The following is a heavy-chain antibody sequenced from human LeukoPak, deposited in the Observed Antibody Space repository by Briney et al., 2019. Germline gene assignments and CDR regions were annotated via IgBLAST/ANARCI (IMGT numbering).Heavy chain of an antibody. Sequence: PSETLSLTCAVYGGSFSGYYWSWIRQPPGEGLEWIGEINHSGSTNYNPSLKSRVTISVDTSKNQFSLKLSSVTAADTAVYYCARGSEYYCSGGSCYYSPRPFDYWGQGTLVTVSS. CDR1: GGSFSGYY. V-gene: IGHV4-34*01. D-gene: IGHD2-15*01. CDR2: INHSGST. J-gene: IGHJ4*02. CDR3: ARGSEYYCSGGSCYYSPRPFDY.